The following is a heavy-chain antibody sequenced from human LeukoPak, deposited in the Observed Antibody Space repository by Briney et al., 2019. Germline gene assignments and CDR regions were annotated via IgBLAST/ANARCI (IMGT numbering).Heavy chain of an antibody. CDR3: ASGHYSNYLGVY. J-gene: IGHJ4*02. D-gene: IGHD4-11*01. V-gene: IGHV1-69*05. CDR1: GRTFSSYA. Sequence: VASVKVSCKASGRTFSSYAISWVRQAPGQGLEWMGRIIPIFGTANYAQKFQGRVTITTDESTSTAYMELSSLRSEDTAVYYCASGHYSNYLGVYWGQGTLVTVSS. CDR2: IIPIFGTA.